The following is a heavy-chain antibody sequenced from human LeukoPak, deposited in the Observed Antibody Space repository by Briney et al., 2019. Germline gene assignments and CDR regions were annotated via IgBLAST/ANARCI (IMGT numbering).Heavy chain of an antibody. J-gene: IGHJ5*02. V-gene: IGHV3-30-3*01. CDR2: ISSDGSNK. Sequence: GGSLRLSCVASGFTFSSYAMHWVRQAPGEGLGWVAVISSDGSNKYYADSVKGRFTISRDNSKNTLYLQMNSLRAEDTAVYYCARARYCSGGSCYWFDPWGQGTLVTVSS. CDR1: GFTFSSYA. CDR3: ARARYCSGGSCYWFDP. D-gene: IGHD2-15*01.